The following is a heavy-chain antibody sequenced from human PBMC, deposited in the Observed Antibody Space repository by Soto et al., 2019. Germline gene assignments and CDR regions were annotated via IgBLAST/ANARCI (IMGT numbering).Heavy chain of an antibody. Sequence: QVQLVESGGGVVQPGRSLRLSCAASGFTFSSYGMHWVRQAPGKGLEWVAVIAYDGSNKYYADSVKGRFTISRDNSKNTLYLQMNSVRAEDTAVYYCAKASRDSSGWYPDYWGQGTLVTVSS. V-gene: IGHV3-30*18. D-gene: IGHD6-19*01. CDR2: IAYDGSNK. CDR3: AKASRDSSGWYPDY. CDR1: GFTFSSYG. J-gene: IGHJ4*02.